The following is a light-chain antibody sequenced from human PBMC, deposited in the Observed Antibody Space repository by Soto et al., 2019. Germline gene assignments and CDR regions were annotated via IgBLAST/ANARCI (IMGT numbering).Light chain of an antibody. Sequence: DIQMTQSPSSLSASVGDRVTITCRASQSISTYLNWYQQKPGKAPNLLIYAASSLQSGVPSRFSGSGSGTDFTLTISSLQPEDFVTYYCQQSYNTPRTFGGGTKVDIK. CDR3: QQSYNTPRT. CDR1: QSISTY. V-gene: IGKV1-39*01. J-gene: IGKJ4*01. CDR2: AAS.